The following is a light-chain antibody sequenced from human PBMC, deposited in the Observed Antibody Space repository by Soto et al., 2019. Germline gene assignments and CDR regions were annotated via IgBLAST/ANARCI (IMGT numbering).Light chain of an antibody. CDR2: GAS. CDR3: QQYNNWPAIT. Sequence: EIVLTQSPATLSLSPGERATLSCRASQSVSTNLTWYQQKPGQAPRLLIYGASTRATGVPARFSGSGSGTEFTLTISRLEPEDFAVYYCQQYNNWPAITFGQGTRLEIK. V-gene: IGKV3-15*01. J-gene: IGKJ5*01. CDR1: QSVSTN.